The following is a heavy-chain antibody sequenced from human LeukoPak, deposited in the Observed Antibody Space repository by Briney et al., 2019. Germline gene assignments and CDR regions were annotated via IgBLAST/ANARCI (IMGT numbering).Heavy chain of an antibody. CDR1: GGTFSSYA. CDR3: ARAARIDYGSGSYSDFDY. CDR2: ISAYNGNT. D-gene: IGHD3-10*01. V-gene: IGHV1-18*01. Sequence: GASVKVSCKASGGTFSSYAISWVRQAPGQGLEWMGWISAYNGNTNYAQKLQGRVTMTTDTSTSTAYMELRSLRSDDTAVYYCARAARIDYGSGSYSDFDYWGQGTLVTVSS. J-gene: IGHJ4*02.